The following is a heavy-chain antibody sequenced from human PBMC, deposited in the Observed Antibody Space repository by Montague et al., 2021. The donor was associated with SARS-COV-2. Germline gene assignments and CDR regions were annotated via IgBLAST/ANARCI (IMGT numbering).Heavy chain of an antibody. V-gene: IGHV4-4*02. CDR3: ARAPIVVSGENAFDI. CDR2: IHHTGST. Sequence: SETLSLTCAVSGASISSSHWWSWIRQPPGKGLEWMGEIHHTGSTNYNPSLKSRVTISVDKSKNQFSLKLSSVTAADTAVYFCARAPIVVSGENAFDIWGQGTMVTVSS. J-gene: IGHJ3*02. CDR1: GASISSSHW. D-gene: IGHD6-19*01.